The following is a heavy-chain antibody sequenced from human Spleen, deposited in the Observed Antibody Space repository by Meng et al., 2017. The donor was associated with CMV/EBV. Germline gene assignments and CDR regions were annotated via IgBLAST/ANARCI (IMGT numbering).Heavy chain of an antibody. J-gene: IGHJ4*02. D-gene: IGHD3-3*01. CDR3: ASPSTYYDFWSGYYH. CDR1: GFTFSSYA. V-gene: IGHV3-30*04. Sequence: GFTFSSYAMRWVRQAPGKGLEWVAVISYDGSNKYYADSVKGRFTISRDNSKNTLYLQMNSLRAEDTAVYYCASPSTYYDFWSGYYHWGQGTLVTVSS. CDR2: ISYDGSNK.